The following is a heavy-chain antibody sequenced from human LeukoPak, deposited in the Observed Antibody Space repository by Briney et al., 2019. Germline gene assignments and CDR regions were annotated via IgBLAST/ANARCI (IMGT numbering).Heavy chain of an antibody. CDR2: ISYDGSNK. D-gene: IGHD1-7*01. J-gene: IGHJ4*02. Sequence: GGSLRLSCAASGFTFSSYAMHWVRQAPGKGLEWVAVISYDGSNKYYADSVKGRFTISRDNSKNTPYLQMNSLRAEDTAVYYCARGNAGTTDYWGQGTLVTVSS. V-gene: IGHV3-30-3*01. CDR1: GFTFSSYA. CDR3: ARGNAGTTDY.